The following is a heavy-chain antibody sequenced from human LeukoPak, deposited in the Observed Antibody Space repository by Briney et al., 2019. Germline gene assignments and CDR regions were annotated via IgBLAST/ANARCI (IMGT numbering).Heavy chain of an antibody. CDR3: ARADTTPPARIYYYYMDV. CDR1: GGTFSSYA. CDR2: IIPIFGTA. V-gene: IGHV1-69*13. Sequence: ASVKVSCKASGGTFSSYAISWVRQAPGQGLEWMGGIIPIFGTANYAQKFQGRVTITADGSTSTAYMELSSLRSEDTAVYYCARADTTPPARIYYYYMDVWGKGTTVTVSS. D-gene: IGHD1-14*01. J-gene: IGHJ6*03.